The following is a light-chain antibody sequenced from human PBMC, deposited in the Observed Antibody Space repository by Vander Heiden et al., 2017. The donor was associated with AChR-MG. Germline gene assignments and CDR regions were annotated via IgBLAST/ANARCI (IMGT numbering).Light chain of an antibody. J-gene: IGKJ4*02. V-gene: IGKV3-20*01. CDR1: QRVSSSY. CDR2: GSS. Sequence: EIAFTQSPGTLSLSPGEGATHSCSASQRVSSSYLAWYQQKPGQAPRLLIYGSSSGSGTDFTLSISRLEPEDVAVYYCQQYDSSPCTFGGGTKVEIK. CDR3: QQYDSSPCT.